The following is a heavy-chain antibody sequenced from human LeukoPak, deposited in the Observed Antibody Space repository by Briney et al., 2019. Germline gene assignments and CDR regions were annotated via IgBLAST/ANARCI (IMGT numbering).Heavy chain of an antibody. CDR2: IYYSGST. D-gene: IGHD2-15*01. CDR1: GGSISSGGYY. Sequence: SQTLSLTCTVSGGSISSGGYYWSWIRQPPGKGLEWIGYIYYSGSTNYNPSLKSRVTISVDTSKNQFSLKLSSVTAADTAVYYCARQSKLGSYFDYWGQGTLVTVSS. J-gene: IGHJ4*02. CDR3: ARQSKLGSYFDY. V-gene: IGHV4-61*08.